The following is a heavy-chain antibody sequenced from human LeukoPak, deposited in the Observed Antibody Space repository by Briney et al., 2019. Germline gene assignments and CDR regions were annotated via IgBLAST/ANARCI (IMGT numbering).Heavy chain of an antibody. J-gene: IGHJ4*02. D-gene: IGHD2-15*01. CDR3: ARGAPGSYCSGGSCPYFDY. V-gene: IGHV1-8*01. CDR1: GYTFTSYD. Sequence: ASVKVSCKASGYTFTSYDINWVRQATGQGLEWMGWVNPNSGHTGYAQKFLGRVTMTRNTSISTAYMELSSLRSEDTAEYYCARGAPGSYCSGGSCPYFDYWGQGTLVSVSS. CDR2: VNPNSGHT.